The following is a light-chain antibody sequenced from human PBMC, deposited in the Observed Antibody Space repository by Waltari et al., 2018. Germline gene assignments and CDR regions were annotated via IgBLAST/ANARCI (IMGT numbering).Light chain of an antibody. CDR1: QNIGNN. CDR2: DVS. J-gene: IGKJ4*01. V-gene: IGKV1-39*01. Sequence: DIQVTQSPSSLSASVGDRVSITCRASQNIGNNLNWYQQQPGRAPKLLIYDVSSLNSGVPSRFRGSSSGTEFTLTISSLQPEDLATYYCQQSFTIPVAFGGGTKVDI. CDR3: QQSFTIPVA.